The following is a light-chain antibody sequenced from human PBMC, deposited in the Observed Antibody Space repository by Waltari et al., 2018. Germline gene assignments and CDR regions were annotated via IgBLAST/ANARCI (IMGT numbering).Light chain of an antibody. CDR2: AAS. Sequence: EIVLTQSPGTLSLSPGERATLSCRASQGVRGTLAWYQQKPGQPRRLLSYAASTRATGIPDRFRGSGSGTDFSLTISRLEPEDFAVYYCQHYVSLPVTYGQGTKVEIK. V-gene: IGKV3-20*01. CDR1: QGVRGT. J-gene: IGKJ1*01. CDR3: QHYVSLPVT.